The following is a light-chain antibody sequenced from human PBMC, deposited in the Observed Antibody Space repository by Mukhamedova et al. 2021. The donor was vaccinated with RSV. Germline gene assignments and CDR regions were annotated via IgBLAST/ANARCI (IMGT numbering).Light chain of an antibody. J-gene: IGKJ1*01. Sequence: WYQRRVHGRVPKLLIYAASTLLSGVPSRFSGSGSGTDFTLTISSLQPEDVATYYSHMYNSAPPWTFGQGTKVEIK. V-gene: IGKV1-27*01. CDR3: HMYNSAPPWT. CDR2: AAS.